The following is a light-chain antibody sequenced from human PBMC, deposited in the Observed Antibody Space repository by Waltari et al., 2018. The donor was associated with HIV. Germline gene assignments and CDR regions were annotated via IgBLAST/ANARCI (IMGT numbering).Light chain of an antibody. CDR2: ANS. CDR1: NIGGKT. CDR3: QVWDSGLVV. Sequence: SYELSQSLSTVSVAMGQTAKITCGGHNIGGKTVHWYQQKPGQAPVVVIYANSNRPSGIPERFSGSNSGNKATLTISRAQAGDDADYYCQVWDSGLVVFGAGTKLTVL. J-gene: IGLJ2*01. V-gene: IGLV3-9*01.